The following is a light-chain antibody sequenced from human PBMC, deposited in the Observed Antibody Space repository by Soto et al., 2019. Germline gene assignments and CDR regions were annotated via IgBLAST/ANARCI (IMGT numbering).Light chain of an antibody. CDR2: EVS. Sequence: QSALTQPASVSGSPGQSITISCTGTSSDVGGYNYVSWYQQYPGKAPKLMIYEVSNRPSGVSNRFSGSKSGNTASLTISGLQAEDEADYYCNSYTGSSTHVVFGGGTKLTVL. V-gene: IGLV2-14*01. J-gene: IGLJ2*01. CDR1: SSDVGGYNY. CDR3: NSYTGSSTHVV.